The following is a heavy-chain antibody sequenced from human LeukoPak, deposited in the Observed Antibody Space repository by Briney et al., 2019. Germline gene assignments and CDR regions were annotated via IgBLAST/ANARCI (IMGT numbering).Heavy chain of an antibody. J-gene: IGHJ3*02. V-gene: IGHV4-59*01. CDR3: ARDRCSSTSCRSAAFDI. D-gene: IGHD2-2*01. CDR2: IYYSGST. CDR1: GGSISSYY. Sequence: SETLSLTCTVSGGSISSYYWSWIRQPPGKGLEWFGYIYYSGSTNYNPSLKSRVTISVDTSKNQFSLKLSSVTAADTAVYYCARDRCSSTSCRSAAFDIWGQGTMVTVSS.